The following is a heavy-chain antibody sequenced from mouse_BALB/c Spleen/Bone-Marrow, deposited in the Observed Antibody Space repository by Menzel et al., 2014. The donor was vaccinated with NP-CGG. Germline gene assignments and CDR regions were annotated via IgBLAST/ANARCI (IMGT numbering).Heavy chain of an antibody. D-gene: IGHD1-2*01. J-gene: IGHJ3*01. Sequence: QVQLKESGPGLVQPSQSLSITCTVSGFSLTSYGVHWVRQSPGKGLEWLGVIWSGGSTGYNAAFISRLSISKDNSKSQVFFKMNSLQANDTAIYYCAGITTALAYWGQGTLVTVSA. CDR3: AGITTALAY. V-gene: IGHV2-2*02. CDR1: GFSLTSYG. CDR2: IWSGGST.